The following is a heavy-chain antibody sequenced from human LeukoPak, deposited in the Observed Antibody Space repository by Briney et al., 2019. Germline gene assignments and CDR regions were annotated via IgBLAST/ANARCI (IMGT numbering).Heavy chain of an antibody. CDR3: AKNDQWRLGYFDY. D-gene: IGHD6-19*01. CDR2: ISGSGGST. Sequence: GGSLRLSCAASGFTFSSYAMSWVRQAPGKGLEWVSAISGSGGSTYYADSVKGRFTISRDNSKNTLYLQINSLRAEDTAVYYCAKNDQWRLGYFDYWGQGTLVTVSS. V-gene: IGHV3-23*01. J-gene: IGHJ4*02. CDR1: GFTFSSYA.